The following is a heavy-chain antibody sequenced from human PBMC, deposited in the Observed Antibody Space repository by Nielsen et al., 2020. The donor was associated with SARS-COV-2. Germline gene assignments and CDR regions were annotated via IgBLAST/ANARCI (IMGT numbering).Heavy chain of an antibody. J-gene: IGHJ5*02. CDR2: IYYSGST. CDR3: ARRVTNYDSSGDWFDP. Sequence: SETLSLTCTVSGGSISSYYWGWIRQPPGKGLEWIGYIYYSGSTNYNPPLKSRVTISVDTSKNQFSLKLSSVTAADTAVYYCARRVTNYDSSGDWFDPWGQGTLVTVSS. D-gene: IGHD3-22*01. CDR1: GGSISSYY. V-gene: IGHV4-59*13.